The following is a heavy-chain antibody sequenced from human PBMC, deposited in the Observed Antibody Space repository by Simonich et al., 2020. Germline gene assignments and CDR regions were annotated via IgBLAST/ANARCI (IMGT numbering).Heavy chain of an antibody. CDR1: GFTFSSYW. CDR3: ACLGTGDAFDI. D-gene: IGHD3-9*01. Sequence: EVQLVESGGGLVQPGGSLRLSCAASGFTFSSYWMSWVRQAPGKGREGGANIKQDGSEKYYVESVKGRFTIARDNAKNSLYLQMNSLRAEDTAVYYCACLGTGDAFDIWGQGTMVTVSS. CDR2: IKQDGSEK. J-gene: IGHJ3*02. V-gene: IGHV3-7*01.